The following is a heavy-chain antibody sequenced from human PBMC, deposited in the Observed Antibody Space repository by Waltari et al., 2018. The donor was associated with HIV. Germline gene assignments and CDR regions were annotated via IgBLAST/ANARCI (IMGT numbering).Heavy chain of an antibody. Sequence: EVQLVESGGGLVLPGASLRLSCAASGLKFNFYNMIWVRQAPGKCLEWLSYISSTGNSRYDADSVKGRFTISRDNAKNSLYLDMNSLRDDDTAVYYCARDPGSNFWSGYLDHWGQGVLVTVSS. CDR1: GLKFNFYN. CDR3: ARDPGSNFWSGYLDH. CDR2: ISSTGNSR. D-gene: IGHD3-3*01. V-gene: IGHV3-48*02. J-gene: IGHJ4*02.